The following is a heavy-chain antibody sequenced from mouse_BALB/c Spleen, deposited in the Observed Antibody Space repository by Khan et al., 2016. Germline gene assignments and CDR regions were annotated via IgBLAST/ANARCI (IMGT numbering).Heavy chain of an antibody. J-gene: IGHJ2*01. Sequence: VQLQQSGAELVKPGASVKLSCTASGFNIKDTYMHWVKQRPEQGLEWIGRIDPANGNTKYDPKFQGKATITADTSYNTAYLQLSRLTSEDSAFYYCARGYDIYYDYVDYWGQGTTLTVSS. V-gene: IGHV14-3*02. CDR2: IDPANGNT. CDR3: ARGYDIYYDYVDY. CDR1: GFNIKDTY. D-gene: IGHD2-4*01.